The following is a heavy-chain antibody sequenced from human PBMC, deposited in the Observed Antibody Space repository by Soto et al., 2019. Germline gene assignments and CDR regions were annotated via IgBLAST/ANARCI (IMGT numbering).Heavy chain of an antibody. Sequence: PGGSLRLSCAASGFTVSSNSMSWVRQAPGKGLEWVSLIYTDGGTYYGDSVKGRFTISRDTSKNTLSLQMNSLRAGDTAIYFCARAIGPTLFDYWGQGTLVTVSS. CDR1: GFTVSSNS. CDR2: IYTDGGT. J-gene: IGHJ4*02. D-gene: IGHD3-22*01. CDR3: ARAIGPTLFDY. V-gene: IGHV3-53*01.